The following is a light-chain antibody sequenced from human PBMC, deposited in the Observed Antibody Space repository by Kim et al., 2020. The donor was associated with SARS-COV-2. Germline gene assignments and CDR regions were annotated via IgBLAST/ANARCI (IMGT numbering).Light chain of an antibody. Sequence: APGKTAGITWGGDNIGSRRVQWYQRRPGQAPVAVIYYDNDRPAGFPDRFSGSNSGNTATLTISRVDAGDEADYFCQVWDSDSDHWVFGGGTQLTVL. CDR1: NIGSRR. J-gene: IGLJ3*02. CDR3: QVWDSDSDHWV. V-gene: IGLV3-21*04. CDR2: YDN.